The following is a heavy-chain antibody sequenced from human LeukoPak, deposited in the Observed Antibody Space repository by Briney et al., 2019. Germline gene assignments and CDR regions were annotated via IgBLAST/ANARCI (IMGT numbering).Heavy chain of an antibody. Sequence: GGSLRLSCAASGFTFSSYSMNWVRQAPGKGLEWVSSISSSSSSYIYYADSVKGRFTISRDNAKNSLYLQMNSLRAEDTAVYYCAKDRSSGWSLTYYFDYWGQGTLVTVSS. V-gene: IGHV3-21*01. CDR1: GFTFSSYS. CDR3: AKDRSSGWSLTYYFDY. CDR2: ISSSSSSYI. D-gene: IGHD6-19*01. J-gene: IGHJ4*02.